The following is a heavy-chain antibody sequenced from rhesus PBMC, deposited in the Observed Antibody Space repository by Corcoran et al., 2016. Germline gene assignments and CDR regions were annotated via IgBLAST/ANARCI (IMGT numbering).Heavy chain of an antibody. CDR2: IYGGSGST. CDR1: GGSISGYYL. CDR3: ARGGGGSWNFDY. D-gene: IGHD6-25*01. Sequence: QVQLQESGPGVVKPSETLSLTCAVSGGSISGYYLWSWIRQPPEKGLYWIGYIYGGSGSTSYNPSLNGRFIISLDTSKIRLALKLSSVTAADTAVYYGARGGGGSWNFDYWGQGVLVTVSS. V-gene: IGHV4S7*01. J-gene: IGHJ4*01.